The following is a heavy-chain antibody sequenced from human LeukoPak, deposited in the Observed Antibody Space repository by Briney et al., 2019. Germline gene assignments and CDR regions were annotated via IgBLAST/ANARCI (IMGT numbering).Heavy chain of an antibody. Sequence: GGSLRLSCVASGFTFSSYWMHWVRQDPRKGLVWVSRINGDGRNINYADSVRGRFTISRDNAKNTLYLQMNSLRAEDTAVYYCAKDDSSGWQISMDVWGQGTTVTVSS. J-gene: IGHJ6*02. D-gene: IGHD6-19*01. CDR2: INGDGRNI. V-gene: IGHV3-74*01. CDR1: GFTFSSYW. CDR3: AKDDSSGWQISMDV.